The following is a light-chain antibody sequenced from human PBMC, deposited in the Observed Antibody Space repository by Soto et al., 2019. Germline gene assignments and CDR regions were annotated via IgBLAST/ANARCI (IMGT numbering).Light chain of an antibody. CDR1: QSISSD. J-gene: IGKJ1*01. CDR3: QQANSFPRT. CDR2: GAS. Sequence: EIVMTQSPASLSVSPGERAIVSCRAGQSISSDLAWYQQKPGQAPRLLIYGASTRATGIPARFSGSGSGTEFTLTISSLQSEDFATYYCQQANSFPRTFGQGTKVDIK. V-gene: IGKV3-15*01.